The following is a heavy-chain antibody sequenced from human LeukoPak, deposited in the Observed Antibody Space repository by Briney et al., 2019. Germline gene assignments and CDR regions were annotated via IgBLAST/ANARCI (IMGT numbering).Heavy chain of an antibody. CDR3: ARGPLWELPGRYFDY. J-gene: IGHJ4*02. CDR2: INHSGST. Sequence: PSETLSLTCAVYGGSFRAYYWRWIRQPPGKGLEWIGEINHSGSTNYNPSLKSRVTISVDTSKNQFSLKLSSVTAADTAVYYCARGPLWELPGRYFDYWGQGTLVTVSS. D-gene: IGHD1-26*01. CDR1: GGSFRAYY. V-gene: IGHV4-34*01.